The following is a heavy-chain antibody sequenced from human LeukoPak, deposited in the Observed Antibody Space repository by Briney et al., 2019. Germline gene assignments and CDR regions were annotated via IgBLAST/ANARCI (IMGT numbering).Heavy chain of an antibody. CDR2: ISAYNGNT. CDR3: ASSIAARPAFDI. J-gene: IGHJ3*02. Sequence: ASVKVSCKASGYTFTSYGISWVRQAPGQGLEWMGWISAYNGNTNYAQKLQGRVTMTTDTSTSTAYMELSSLRSEDTAVYYCASSIAARPAFDIWGQGTMVTVSS. D-gene: IGHD6-6*01. V-gene: IGHV1-18*01. CDR1: GYTFTSYG.